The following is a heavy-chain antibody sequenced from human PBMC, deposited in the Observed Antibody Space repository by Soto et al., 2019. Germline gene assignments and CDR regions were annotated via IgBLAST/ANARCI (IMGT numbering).Heavy chain of an antibody. CDR2: INSDGSST. D-gene: IGHD3-9*01. V-gene: IGHV3-74*01. J-gene: IGHJ4*02. Sequence: EVQLVESGGVLVQPGGSLRLSCAASGFTFSSYWMHWVRQATGKGLVWVSRINSDGSSTTYADSVKGRFTISRDNAKNTLYLQMNSLIAEYPAVYDCARGLLRYFDGPRADDYWGQGTLVTVSS. CDR3: ARGLLRYFDGPRADDY. CDR1: GFTFSSYW.